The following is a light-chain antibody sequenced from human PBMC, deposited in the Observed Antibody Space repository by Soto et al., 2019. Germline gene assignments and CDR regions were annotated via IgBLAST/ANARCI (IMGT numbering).Light chain of an antibody. Sequence: DIQMTQSPSTLSASVGDRVIITCRASESISNWLAWYQQKPGKAPNLLIYKASSLKSGVPLRFSGSGSGTEFTLTINRLQPDDFATYYCQQYHTYWTFGQGTKVEFK. CDR1: ESISNW. V-gene: IGKV1-5*03. J-gene: IGKJ1*01. CDR2: KAS. CDR3: QQYHTYWT.